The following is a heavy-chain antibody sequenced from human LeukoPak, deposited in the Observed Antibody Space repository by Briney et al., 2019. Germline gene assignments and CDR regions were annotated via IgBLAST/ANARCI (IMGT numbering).Heavy chain of an antibody. CDR1: GFTFSSYW. J-gene: IGHJ4*02. V-gene: IGHV3-7*01. D-gene: IGHD4-17*01. CDR3: ARDYGDYEGYFDY. Sequence: PGGSLRLSCAAFGFTFSSYWMSWVRQAPGKGLGWVANIKQDGSEKYYVDSVKGRFTISRDNAKNSLYLQMNSLRAEDTAVYYCARDYGDYEGYFDYWGQGTLVTVSS. CDR2: IKQDGSEK.